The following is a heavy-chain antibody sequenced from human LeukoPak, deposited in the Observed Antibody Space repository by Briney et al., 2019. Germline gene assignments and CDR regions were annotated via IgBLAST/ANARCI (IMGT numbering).Heavy chain of an antibody. J-gene: IGHJ6*02. CDR1: GFTFSSYA. D-gene: IGHD3-10*01. CDR3: ANSGVISPRRGMDV. V-gene: IGHV3-30*14. CDR2: ISYDGSNK. Sequence: PGRSLRLSCAASGFTFSSYAMHWVRQAPGKGLEWVAVISYDGSNKYYADSVKGRFTISRDNSKNTLYLQMNSLRAEDTAVYYCANSGVISPRRGMDVWGQGTTVTVSS.